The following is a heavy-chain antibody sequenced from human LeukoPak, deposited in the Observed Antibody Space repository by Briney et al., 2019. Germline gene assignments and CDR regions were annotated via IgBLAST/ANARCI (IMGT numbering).Heavy chain of an antibody. CDR3: ARVTRALRTVTKPPRSNAFDI. Sequence: SETLSLTYAVYGGSFSGYYWSWIRQSPGKGLEWIGEINHSGSTNYNPSLKSRVTISVDTSKNQFSLKLSSVTAADTAVYYCARVTRALRTVTKPPRSNAFDIWGQGTMVTVSS. D-gene: IGHD4-17*01. CDR2: INHSGST. J-gene: IGHJ3*02. V-gene: IGHV4-34*01. CDR1: GGSFSGYY.